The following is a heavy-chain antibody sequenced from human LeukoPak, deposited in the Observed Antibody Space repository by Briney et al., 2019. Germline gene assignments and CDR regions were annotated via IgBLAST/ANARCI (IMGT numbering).Heavy chain of an antibody. D-gene: IGHD6-6*01. Sequence: PAGSLRLSCAASGFTFSSYGMHWVRQAAGKGLEWVAVIWYGGSNKYYADSVKGRFTISRDNSKNTLYLQMNSLRAEDTAVYYCAKDSAEYSSSLDPWGQGTLVTVSS. CDR3: AKDSAEYSSSLDP. CDR2: IWYGGSNK. CDR1: GFTFSSYG. V-gene: IGHV3-30*02. J-gene: IGHJ5*02.